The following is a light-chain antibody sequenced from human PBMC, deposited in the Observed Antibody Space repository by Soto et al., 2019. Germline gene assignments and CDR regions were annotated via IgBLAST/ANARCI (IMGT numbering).Light chain of an antibody. CDR3: CSYLGSYTYV. J-gene: IGLJ1*01. CDR1: SSDVGDYNS. V-gene: IGLV2-11*01. CDR2: DVT. Sequence: QSVLTQPRSVSESPGQSVTISCTGTSSDVGDYNSVSWYQQHPGKAPKLLLFDVTTRPSGVPDRFSGSKSANTASPTISGLQPEDEADYYCCSYLGSYTYVFGTGTKVTVL.